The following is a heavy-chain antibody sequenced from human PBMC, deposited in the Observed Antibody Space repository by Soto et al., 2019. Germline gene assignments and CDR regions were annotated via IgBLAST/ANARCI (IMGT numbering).Heavy chain of an antibody. CDR3: ARYPTGLNWFDP. CDR2: IYYSGGT. CDR1: GGSISSYY. V-gene: IGHV4-59*08. J-gene: IGHJ5*02. Sequence: PSETLALTCAVSGGSISSYYWSWIRQPPGKGLEWIGYIYYSGGTFYNSSLRSRITISVDTSKNQFSLRLSSVTAADTAVYYCARYPTGLNWFDPWGQGTLVTVSS. D-gene: IGHD4-17*01.